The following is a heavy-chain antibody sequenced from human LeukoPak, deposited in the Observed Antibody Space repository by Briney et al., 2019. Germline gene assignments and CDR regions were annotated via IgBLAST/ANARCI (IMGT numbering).Heavy chain of an antibody. J-gene: IGHJ3*02. CDR1: GYSFTSYW. Sequence: GGTLRLSCAASGYSFTSYWIGWVRQMPGKGLEWMGIIYPGDSDTRYSPSFQGQVTISADKSISTAYLQWSSLKASDTAMYYCARTRDSLAFDIWGQGTMVTVSS. V-gene: IGHV5-51*01. CDR2: IYPGDSDT. D-gene: IGHD2-21*02. CDR3: ARTRDSLAFDI.